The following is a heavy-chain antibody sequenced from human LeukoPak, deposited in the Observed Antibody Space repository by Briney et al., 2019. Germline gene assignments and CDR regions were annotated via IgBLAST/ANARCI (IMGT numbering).Heavy chain of an antibody. J-gene: IGHJ5*02. CDR3: AKTFGATRGYWFDP. D-gene: IGHD3-10*01. CDR1: GFTSSSYA. Sequence: GGSLRLSCAASGFTSSSYAMSWVRQAPGKGLEWVSAISGSGGSTYYADSVKGRFTISRDNSKNTLYLQMNSLRAEDTAVYYCAKTFGATRGYWFDPWGQGTLVTVSS. V-gene: IGHV3-23*01. CDR2: ISGSGGST.